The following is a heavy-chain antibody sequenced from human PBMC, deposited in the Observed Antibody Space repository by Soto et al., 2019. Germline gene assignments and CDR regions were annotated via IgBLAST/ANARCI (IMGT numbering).Heavy chain of an antibody. CDR2: IVPIFGTA. J-gene: IGHJ4*02. V-gene: IGHV1-69*13. CDR3: AREGLGGDPFDY. CDR1: GGTFSSYA. Sequence: SVKVSCKASGGTFSSYAISWVRQAPGQGLEWMGGIVPIFGTANYAQKFQGRVTITADESTSTAYMELSSLRSEDTAVYYCAREGLGGDPFDYWGQGTLVTVSS. D-gene: IGHD1-26*01.